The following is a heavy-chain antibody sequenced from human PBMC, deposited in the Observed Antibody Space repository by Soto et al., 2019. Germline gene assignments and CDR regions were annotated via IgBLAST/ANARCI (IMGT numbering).Heavy chain of an antibody. CDR3: AKDAPGSGWLSDY. CDR2: ITGNGGT. V-gene: IGHV3-23*04. D-gene: IGHD3-22*01. J-gene: IGHJ4*02. CDR1: GFTFRIYA. Sequence: VQLVQSGGGVIQPGGSLRLSCAASGFTFRIYAMSWVRQAPGKGLEWVSTITGNGGTSYADFVRGRFTISRDNSKNTLYLQMNSLRAEDTAVYYCAKDAPGSGWLSDYWGQGTLVTVSS.